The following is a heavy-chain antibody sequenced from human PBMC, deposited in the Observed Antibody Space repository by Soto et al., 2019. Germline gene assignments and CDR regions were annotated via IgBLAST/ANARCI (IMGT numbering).Heavy chain of an antibody. D-gene: IGHD4-17*01. CDR2: MNPNSGNT. V-gene: IGHV1-8*01. J-gene: IGHJ5*02. Sequence: ASVKVSCKASGYTFTSYDINWVRQATGQGLEWMGWMNPNSGNTGYAQKFQGRVTMTRNTSISTAYMELSSLRSEDTAVHYCARTQFPVKNWFDPWGQGTLVTVSS. CDR3: ARTQFPVKNWFDP. CDR1: GYTFTSYD.